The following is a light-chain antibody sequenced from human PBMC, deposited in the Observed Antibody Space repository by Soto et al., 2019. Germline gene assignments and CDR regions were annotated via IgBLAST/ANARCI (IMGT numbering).Light chain of an antibody. CDR2: DVS. J-gene: IGLJ3*02. V-gene: IGLV2-14*01. Sequence: ALTQPASVSGSPGQSITISCTGTSSDVGGYNYVSWYQQHPGKAPKLMIYDVSNRPSGVSDRFSGSKSGNTASLTISGLQAEDEADYYCSSYTSSSTRVFGGGTKLTVL. CDR3: SSYTSSSTRV. CDR1: SSDVGGYNY.